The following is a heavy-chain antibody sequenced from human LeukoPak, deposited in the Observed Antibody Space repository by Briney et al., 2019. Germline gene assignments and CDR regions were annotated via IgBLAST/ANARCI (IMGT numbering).Heavy chain of an antibody. D-gene: IGHD3-10*01. CDR2: INHSGST. CDR1: GGSFSGYY. CDR3: ARVRGVMVRGVINRRWFDP. V-gene: IGHV4-34*01. Sequence: PSATLSLTCAVYGGSFSGYYWSWIRPPPGKGLEWIGEINHSGSTNYNPSLKSRVTISVDTSKNQFSLKLSSVTAADTAVYYCARVRGVMVRGVINRRWFDPWGQGTLVTVSS. J-gene: IGHJ5*02.